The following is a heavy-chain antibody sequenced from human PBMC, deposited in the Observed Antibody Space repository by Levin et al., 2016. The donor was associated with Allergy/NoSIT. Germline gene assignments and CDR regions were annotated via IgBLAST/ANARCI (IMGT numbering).Heavy chain of an antibody. CDR1: GGSIRNYY. CDR2: SYYSGST. Sequence: SETLSLTCSVSGGSIRNYYWSWIRQAPGEGLEWIGYSYYSGSTNYNPSLKSRVTISIDTSKNQLSLKLTSVTVADTAVYYCARGGYGSASYYYAMDVWGQGTTVTVSS. V-gene: IGHV4-59*01. J-gene: IGHJ6*02. CDR3: ARGGYGSASYYYAMDV. D-gene: IGHD4-17*01.